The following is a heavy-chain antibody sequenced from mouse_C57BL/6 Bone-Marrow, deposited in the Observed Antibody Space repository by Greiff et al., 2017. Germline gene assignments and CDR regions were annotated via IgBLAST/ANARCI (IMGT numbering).Heavy chain of an antibody. J-gene: IGHJ4*01. V-gene: IGHV10-1*01. CDR2: IRSKSNNYAT. CDR3: VRYDYDNYAMDY. Sequence: EAGGGLVQPKGSLKLSCAASGFSFNTYAMNWVRQAPGKGLEWVARIRSKSNNYATYYADSVKDRFTISRDDSESMLYLQMNNLKTEDTAMYYCVRYDYDNYAMDYWGQGTSVTVSS. D-gene: IGHD2-4*01. CDR1: GFSFNTYA.